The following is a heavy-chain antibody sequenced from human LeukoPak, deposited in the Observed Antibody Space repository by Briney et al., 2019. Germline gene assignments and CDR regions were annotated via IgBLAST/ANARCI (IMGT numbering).Heavy chain of an antibody. D-gene: IGHD3-22*01. CDR1: GYTLTELS. CDR3: ARGRGDYYNNIGYYPIDY. V-gene: IGHV1-24*01. J-gene: IGHJ4*02. CDR2: FDPEDGET. Sequence: ASVKVSCKVSGYTLTELSMHWVRQAPGKGLEWMGGFDPEDGETIYAQKFQGRVTMTTDTSTSTAYMELRSLRSDDTAVYYCARGRGDYYNNIGYYPIDYWGQGTLVTVSS.